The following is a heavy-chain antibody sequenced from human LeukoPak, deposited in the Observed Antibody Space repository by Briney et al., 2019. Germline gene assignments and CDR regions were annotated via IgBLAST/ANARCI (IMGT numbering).Heavy chain of an antibody. CDR2: IYENGGTT. CDR3: AKDFRIGYSAHFDY. CDR1: GFTFRSHA. J-gene: IGHJ4*02. V-gene: IGHV3-23*01. D-gene: IGHD2-21*01. Sequence: PGGSLRLSCVGSGFTFRSHAMSWVRQAPEKGLEFVSGIYENGGTTYYADSVKGRFSISRDSSKNTLYLQMDSLRGEDTAVYYCAKDFRIGYSAHFDYWGQGAPVTVSS.